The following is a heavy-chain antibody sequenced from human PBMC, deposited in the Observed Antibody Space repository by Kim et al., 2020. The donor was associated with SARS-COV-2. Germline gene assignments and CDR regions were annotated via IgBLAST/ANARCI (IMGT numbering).Heavy chain of an antibody. CDR1: GGSISSRSYY. CDR2: IYYSGST. D-gene: IGHD3-9*01. V-gene: IGHV4-39*01. J-gene: IGHJ6*02. CDR3: ARRPVLRYFDWSYYYYGMDV. Sequence: SETLSLTCTVSGGSISSRSYYWGWIRQPPGKGLEWIGSIYYSGSTYYNPSLKSRVTISVDTSKNQFSLKLSSVTAADTAVYYCARRPVLRYFDWSYYYYGMDVWGQGTTVTVSS.